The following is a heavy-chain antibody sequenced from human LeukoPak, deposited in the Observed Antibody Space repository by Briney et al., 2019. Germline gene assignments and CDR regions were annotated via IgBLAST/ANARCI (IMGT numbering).Heavy chain of an antibody. Sequence: RGTLCLSCAVSGFTISSYGMHWVRQAPGKGLEWVAVIWYDGSNKYYADSVKGRFTISRDNSENTLYLQMNSLTAEDTAVYYCGRRSQYSSLSGLDHWGQGTLVTVSS. J-gene: IGHJ4*02. D-gene: IGHD6-6*01. V-gene: IGHV3-33*01. CDR1: GFTISSYG. CDR2: IWYDGSNK. CDR3: GRRSQYSSLSGLDH.